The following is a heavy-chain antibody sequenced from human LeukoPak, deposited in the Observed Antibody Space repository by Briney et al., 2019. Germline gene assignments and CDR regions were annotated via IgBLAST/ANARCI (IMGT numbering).Heavy chain of an antibody. CDR3: ARHPKYSGSYWPDYYYGMDV. V-gene: IGHV5-51*01. Sequence: GESLKISCKGSGYSFTSYWIGWVRQMPGKGLEWMGIIYPADSDTRYSPSFQGQVTISADKSISTAYLQWSSLKASDTAMYYCARHPKYSGSYWPDYYYGMDVWGQGTTVTVSS. D-gene: IGHD1-26*01. CDR2: IYPADSDT. J-gene: IGHJ6*02. CDR1: GYSFTSYW.